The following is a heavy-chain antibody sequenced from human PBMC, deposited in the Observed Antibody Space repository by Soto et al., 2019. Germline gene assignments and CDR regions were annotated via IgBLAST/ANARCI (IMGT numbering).Heavy chain of an antibody. CDR1: GGTFSSYA. V-gene: IGHV1-69*06. Sequence: QVQLVQSGAEVKKPGSSVKVSCKASGGTFSSYAISWVRQAPGQGLEWMGGIIPIFGTANYAQKFQGRVRITAEKSTSAAYMELRSLRSEGTAVYYCARDPHRYYSSASAYYYYGMDVWGQGTTVTVSS. CDR3: ARDPHRYYSSASAYYYYGMDV. D-gene: IGHD6-6*01. CDR2: IIPIFGTA. J-gene: IGHJ6*02.